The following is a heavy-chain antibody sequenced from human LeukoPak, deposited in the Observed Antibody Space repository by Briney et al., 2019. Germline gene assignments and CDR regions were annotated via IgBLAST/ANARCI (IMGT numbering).Heavy chain of an antibody. V-gene: IGHV3-74*01. J-gene: IGHJ5*01. D-gene: IGHD4-23*01. CDR3: ARTWGTVAYDS. Sequence: GGSLRLSCAASGFTFSSYWMHWVRQAAGKGLVWVSRINSDGSGTIYAGSVRGRFTISRDKAKKPLYLRVNCLRAEDTAVYYCARTWGTVAYDSWGQGTLVTVSS. CDR2: INSDGSGT. CDR1: GFTFSSYW.